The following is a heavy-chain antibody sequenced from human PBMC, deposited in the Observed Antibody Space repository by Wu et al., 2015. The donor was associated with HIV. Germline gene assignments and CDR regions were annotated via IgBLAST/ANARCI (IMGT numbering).Heavy chain of an antibody. CDR3: ARGGIVATEGAFDI. CDR1: GYTFTSYY. Sequence: QVQLVQSGAEVKKPGASVKVSCKASGYTFTSYYMHWVRQAPGQGLEWMGIINPSGGSTSYAQKFQGRVTITTDESTSTAYMELSSLRSEDTAVYYCARGGIVATEGAFDIWGQGTMVTVSS. D-gene: IGHD5-12*01. CDR2: INPSGGST. V-gene: IGHV1-46*01. J-gene: IGHJ3*02.